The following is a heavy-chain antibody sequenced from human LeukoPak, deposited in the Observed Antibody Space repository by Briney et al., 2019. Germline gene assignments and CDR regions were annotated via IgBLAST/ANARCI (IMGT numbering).Heavy chain of an antibody. CDR1: GFTFSSYS. V-gene: IGHV3-21*01. Sequence: PGGSLRLSCAASGFTFSSYSMNWVRQAPGKGLEWVSSISSSSSYIYYADSVKGRFTISRDNAKNSLYLQMNSLRAEDTAVYYCARAQKRSTVTTPGYWGQGTLVTVSS. J-gene: IGHJ4*02. D-gene: IGHD4-17*01. CDR3: ARAQKRSTVTTPGY. CDR2: ISSSSSYI.